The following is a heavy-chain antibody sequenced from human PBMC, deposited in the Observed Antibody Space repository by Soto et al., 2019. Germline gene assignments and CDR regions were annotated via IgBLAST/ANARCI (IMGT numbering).Heavy chain of an antibody. CDR3: VRDLIVYYGSGSFGSVCWFDP. Sequence: ASVKVSCKASGYTFTSYSISWVRQAPGQGLEWMGWISAYNGNTNYAQKLQGIVTITTDTSTSTAYMELRSLRPDDTAVYYCVRDLIVYYGSGSFGSVCWFDPWCQGIVVPVSS. J-gene: IGHJ5*02. V-gene: IGHV1-18*01. CDR1: GYTFTSYS. CDR2: ISAYNGNT. D-gene: IGHD3-10*01.